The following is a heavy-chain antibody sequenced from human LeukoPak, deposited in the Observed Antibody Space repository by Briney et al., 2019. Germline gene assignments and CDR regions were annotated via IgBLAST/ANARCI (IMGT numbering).Heavy chain of an antibody. J-gene: IGHJ5*02. CDR2: IIPIFGIA. CDR3: ARQDGYNLRGIGPIDP. D-gene: IGHD5-24*01. V-gene: IGHV1-69*04. Sequence: SVKVSCKASGGTFSSYAISWVRQAPGQGLEWMGRIIPIFGIANYAQKFQGRVTITADKSTSTAYMELSSLRSEDTAVYYCARQDGYNLRGIGPIDPWGQATLVTVSS. CDR1: GGTFSSYA.